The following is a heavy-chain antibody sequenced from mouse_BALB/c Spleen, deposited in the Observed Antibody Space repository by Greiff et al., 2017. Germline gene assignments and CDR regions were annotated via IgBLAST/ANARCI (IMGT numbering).Heavy chain of an antibody. J-gene: IGHJ3*01. CDR3: ARTGTATGWFAY. CDR1: GFTFSSFG. CDR2: ISSGSSTI. D-gene: IGHD1-2*01. V-gene: IGHV5-17*02. Sequence: EVQLVESGGGLVQPGGSRKLSCAASGFTFSSFGMHWVRQAPEKGLEWVAYISSGSSTIYYADTVKGRFTISRDNPKNTLFLQMTSLRSEDTAMYYCARTGTATGWFAYWGQGTLVTVSA.